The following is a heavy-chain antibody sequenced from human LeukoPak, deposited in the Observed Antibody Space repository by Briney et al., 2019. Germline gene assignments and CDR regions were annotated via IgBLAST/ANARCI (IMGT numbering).Heavy chain of an antibody. D-gene: IGHD2-21*02. Sequence: ASVTVSCKASGYTFTNYVINWVRQAPGQGLEWMGWINTNTGNPTYAQGFTGRYVFSLDTSASTAYLQISSLEAEDTAVYYYARVRIRNNSVVVTASGRYGMDVWGQGTTVTVSS. J-gene: IGHJ6*02. CDR1: GYTFTNYV. CDR3: ARVRIRNNSVVVTASGRYGMDV. CDR2: INTNTGNP. V-gene: IGHV7-4-1*02.